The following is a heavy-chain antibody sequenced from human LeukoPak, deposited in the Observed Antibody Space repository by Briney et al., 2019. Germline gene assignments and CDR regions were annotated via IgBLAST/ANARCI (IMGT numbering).Heavy chain of an antibody. CDR2: IIPIFGTA. D-gene: IGHD3-3*01. CDR3: TAHYYDFWSGYFGY. V-gene: IGHV1-69*13. Sequence: ASVKVSCKASGGTFSSYAISWVRQAPGQGLERMGGIIPIFGTANYAQKFQGRVTITADESTSTAYMELSSLRSEDTAVYYCTAHYYDFWSGYFGYWGQGTLVTVSS. J-gene: IGHJ4*02. CDR1: GGTFSSYA.